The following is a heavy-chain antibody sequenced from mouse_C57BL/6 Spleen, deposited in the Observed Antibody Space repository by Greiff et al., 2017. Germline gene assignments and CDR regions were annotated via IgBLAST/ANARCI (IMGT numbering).Heavy chain of an antibody. Sequence: EVQLQQSGPELVKPGASVKISCKASGYTFTDYYMNWVKQSHGKSLEWIGDINPNNGGTSYNQKFKGKATLTVDKSSSTAYMELRSLTSEDAAVXDCARRIWYDYGVPLFAYWGQGTLVTVSA. CDR3: ARRIWYDYGVPLFAY. V-gene: IGHV1-26*01. D-gene: IGHD2-4*01. CDR1: GYTFTDYY. CDR2: INPNNGGT. J-gene: IGHJ3*01.